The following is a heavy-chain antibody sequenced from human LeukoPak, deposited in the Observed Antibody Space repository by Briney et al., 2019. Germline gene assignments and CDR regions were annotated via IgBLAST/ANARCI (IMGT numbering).Heavy chain of an antibody. CDR2: INHSGST. CDR1: GGSFSGYY. D-gene: IGHD2-15*01. J-gene: IGHJ4*02. Sequence: SETLSLTCAVYGGSFSGYYWSWIRQPPGKGLEWIGEINHSGSTNYNPSLKSRVTISVDTSKNQFSLKLSSVTAADTAVYYCARWVGCSGGSCCSVGIDYWGQGTLVTVSS. CDR3: ARWVGCSGGSCCSVGIDY. V-gene: IGHV4-34*01.